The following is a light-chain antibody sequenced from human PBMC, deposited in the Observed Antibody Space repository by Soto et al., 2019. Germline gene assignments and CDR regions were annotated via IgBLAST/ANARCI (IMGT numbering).Light chain of an antibody. J-gene: IGKJ1*01. Sequence: DIVMTQSPDSLAVSLGERDTISCKSSQSLLYRYNNKNYLAWYQQKPGQSPKLLLYWASTRESGVPDRFSGSGSGTDFTLSISSLQAEDVAVYFCQQYSNPPWTFGQGTKVDIK. CDR1: QSLLYRYNNKNY. CDR2: WAS. CDR3: QQYSNPPWT. V-gene: IGKV4-1*01.